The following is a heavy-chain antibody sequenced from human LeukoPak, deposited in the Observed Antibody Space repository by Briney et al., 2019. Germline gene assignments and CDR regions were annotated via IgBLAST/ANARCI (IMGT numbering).Heavy chain of an antibody. Sequence: SETLSLTCTVSGGSISSYYWSWLRQPPGKGLEWIGYIYYSGSTNYNPSLKSRVTISVDTSKNQFSLKLSSVTAADTAVYYCARARGKYDFNWFDPWGQGTLVTVPS. CDR2: IYYSGST. V-gene: IGHV4-59*01. J-gene: IGHJ5*02. CDR1: GGSISSYY. D-gene: IGHD3-3*01. CDR3: ARARGKYDFNWFDP.